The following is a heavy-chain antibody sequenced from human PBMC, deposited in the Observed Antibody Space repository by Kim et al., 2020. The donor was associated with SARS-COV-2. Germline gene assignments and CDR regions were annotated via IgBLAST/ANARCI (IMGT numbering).Heavy chain of an antibody. CDR3: AKVNSGSYYLTYYYYGMDV. CDR2: ISGSGGST. D-gene: IGHD3-10*01. Sequence: GGSLRLSCAASGFTFSSYAMSWVRQAPGKGLEWVSAISGSGGSTYYADSVKGRFTISRDNSKNTLYLQMNSLRAEDTAVYYCAKVNSGSYYLTYYYYGMDVWGQGTTVTVSS. CDR1: GFTFSSYA. V-gene: IGHV3-23*01. J-gene: IGHJ6*02.